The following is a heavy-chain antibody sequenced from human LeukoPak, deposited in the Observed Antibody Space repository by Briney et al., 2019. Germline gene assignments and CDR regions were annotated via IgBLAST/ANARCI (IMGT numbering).Heavy chain of an antibody. CDR1: RLIFNGHW. J-gene: IGHJ4*02. CDR3: TRDVGFCSGGRCCPSGPADY. V-gene: IGHV3-74*01. D-gene: IGHD2-15*01. CDR2: IIGDGSST. Sequence: GESLRLSCAASRLIFNGHWMHWVRQAPGKGLMWVSHIIGDGSSTNYADSVKGRFTISRDNAKNTLYLQMNSLRAEDTAVYYCTRDVGFCSGGRCCPSGPADYWGQGTLVTVSS.